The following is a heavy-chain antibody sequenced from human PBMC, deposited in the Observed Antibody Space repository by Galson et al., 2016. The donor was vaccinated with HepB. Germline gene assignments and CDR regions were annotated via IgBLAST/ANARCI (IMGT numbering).Heavy chain of an antibody. Sequence: SVTVSCKASGNTFTDYWIHWVRQSPGLGLQWMAWINPYNGATKYAPNFQDRVTMTTDTSITTVYIEVRGLRSDDPAVYFCATAPGAGTFWGQGTTVTVS. D-gene: IGHD6-19*01. CDR3: ATAPGAGTF. V-gene: IGHV1-2*02. CDR2: INPYNGAT. J-gene: IGHJ6*02. CDR1: GNTFTDYW.